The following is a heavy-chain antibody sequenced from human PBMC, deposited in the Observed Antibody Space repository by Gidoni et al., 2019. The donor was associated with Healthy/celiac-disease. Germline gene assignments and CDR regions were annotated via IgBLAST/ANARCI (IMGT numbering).Heavy chain of an antibody. V-gene: IGHV3-7*01. J-gene: IGHJ4*02. Sequence: EVRRVESGGGLVQPGGSLRLSCAASGFTVSSYWMSWVRQAPGKGLEWVANIKQDGSEKYYVDSVKGRFTISRDNAKNSLYLQMNSLRAEDTAVYYCARGISGSGSYYYFDYWGQGTLVTVSS. D-gene: IGHD3-10*01. CDR2: IKQDGSEK. CDR3: ARGISGSGSYYYFDY. CDR1: GFTVSSYW.